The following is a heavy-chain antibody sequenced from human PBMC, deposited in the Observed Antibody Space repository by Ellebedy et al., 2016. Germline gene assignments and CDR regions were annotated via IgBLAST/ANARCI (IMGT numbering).Heavy chain of an antibody. Sequence: SETLSLTXAVYGGSFSGYYWSWIRQPPGKGLEWIGEINHSGSTNYNPSLKSRVTISVDTSKKRFSLELNSVTAADTAVYYCARAGTTVTRGFDSWGQGTLVTVSS. V-gene: IGHV4-34*01. D-gene: IGHD4-17*01. CDR2: INHSGST. CDR1: GGSFSGYY. CDR3: ARAGTTVTRGFDS. J-gene: IGHJ4*02.